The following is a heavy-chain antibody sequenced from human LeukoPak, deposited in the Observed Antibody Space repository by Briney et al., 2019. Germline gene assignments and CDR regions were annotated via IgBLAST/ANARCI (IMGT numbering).Heavy chain of an antibody. Sequence: GGSLRLSCAASGFTFSTYAMSWVRQAPGKGLVWVSHVNNDGSATSYADSVKGRFTISRDSAKNTVYLHMNSLRVEDTAVYYCTSFFETNWGQGTLVTVSS. CDR1: GFTFSTYA. CDR2: VNNDGSAT. CDR3: TSFFETN. J-gene: IGHJ4*02. D-gene: IGHD2/OR15-2a*01. V-gene: IGHV3-74*01.